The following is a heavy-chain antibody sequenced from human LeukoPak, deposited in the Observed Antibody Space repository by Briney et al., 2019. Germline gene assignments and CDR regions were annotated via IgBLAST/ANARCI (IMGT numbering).Heavy chain of an antibody. D-gene: IGHD3-10*01. CDR1: GFTFGSYW. J-gene: IGHJ4*02. Sequence: PGGSLRLSCAASGFTFGSYWMYWVRQAPGKGLVWVSRIKSDGTITNYADSVKGRFTISRDDSENTLYLQMDSLRAEDTAVYYCATGYYFGSGSYGYLDYWGQGTLVTVSS. CDR3: ATGYYFGSGSYGYLDY. CDR2: IKSDGTIT. V-gene: IGHV3-74*01.